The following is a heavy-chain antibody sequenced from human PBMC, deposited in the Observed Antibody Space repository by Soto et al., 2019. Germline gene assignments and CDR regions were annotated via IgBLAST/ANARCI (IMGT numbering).Heavy chain of an antibody. Sequence: SETLSLTCTVSGGSISSYYWSWIRQPPGKGLEWIGYIYYSGSTNYNPSLKSRVTISVDTSKNQFSLKLSSVTAADTAVSYCAREAGGYDFWSGYYSGFDPWGQATLVTLSS. V-gene: IGHV4-59*01. D-gene: IGHD3-3*01. CDR1: GGSISSYY. CDR2: IYYSGST. CDR3: AREAGGYDFWSGYYSGFDP. J-gene: IGHJ5*02.